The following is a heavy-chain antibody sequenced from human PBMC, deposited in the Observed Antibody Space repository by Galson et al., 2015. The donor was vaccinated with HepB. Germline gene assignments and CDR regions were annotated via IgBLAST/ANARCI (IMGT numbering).Heavy chain of an antibody. V-gene: IGHV3-21*01. J-gene: IGHJ6*02. CDR3: AREGDRTNDFPHYYYYYGMDV. CDR2: ISSSSSYI. Sequence: SLRLSCAVSGFTFSSYSMNWVRQAPGKGLEWVSSISSSSSYIYYADSVKGRFTISRDNAKNSLYLQMNSLRAEDTAVYYCAREGDRTNDFPHYYYYYGMDVWGQGTTVTVSS. CDR1: GFTFSSYS. D-gene: IGHD2-8*01.